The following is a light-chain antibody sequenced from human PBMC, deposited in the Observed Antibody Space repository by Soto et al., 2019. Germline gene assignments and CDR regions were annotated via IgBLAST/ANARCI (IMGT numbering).Light chain of an antibody. CDR1: SSDVGCYNY. CDR2: DVS. Sequence: QSVLTQPASVSGSPGQSITISCTGTSSDVGCYNYVSWYQQHPGKAPKLMIYDVSNRPSGVSNRFSGSKSGNTASLTISGLQAEDEADYYCSSYTSSLYVFGTGTKVTVL. CDR3: SSYTSSLYV. J-gene: IGLJ1*01. V-gene: IGLV2-14*01.